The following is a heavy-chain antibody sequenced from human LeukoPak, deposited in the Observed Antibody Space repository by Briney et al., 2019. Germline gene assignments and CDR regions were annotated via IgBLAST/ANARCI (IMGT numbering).Heavy chain of an antibody. CDR1: GFTFSSYA. D-gene: IGHD6-13*01. V-gene: IGHV3-30*04. CDR2: VRFDATDK. CDR3: ATAPFREGSSWTEFDN. Sequence: PGGSLRLSCAASGFTFSSYAMHWVRQAPGKGLEWVAFVRFDATDKYYTDSVRGRFTISRDTSKNTVYLQMNSLRPEDTALYFCATAPFREGSSWTEFDNWGQGTLVTVSS. J-gene: IGHJ4*02.